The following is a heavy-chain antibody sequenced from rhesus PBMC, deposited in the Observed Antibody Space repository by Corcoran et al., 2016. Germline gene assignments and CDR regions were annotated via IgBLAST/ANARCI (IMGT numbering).Heavy chain of an antibody. CDR1: GASISSYW. V-gene: IGHV4-80*01. D-gene: IGHD4-29*01. J-gene: IGHJ4*01. CDR3: ARSTTVAATPLFDY. CDR2: INGNSGST. Sequence: QVQLQESGPGLVKPSETLSLTCAVSGASISSYWCSWIRQPPGKGLEWIGEINGNSGSTYYNPSLKSRVTISKDASKNQFALKLSSVTAADTAVYYCARSTTVAATPLFDYWGQGVLVTVSS.